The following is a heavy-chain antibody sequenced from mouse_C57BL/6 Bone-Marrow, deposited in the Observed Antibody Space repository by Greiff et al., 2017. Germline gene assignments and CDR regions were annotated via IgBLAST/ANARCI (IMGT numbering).Heavy chain of an antibody. V-gene: IGHV1-81*01. CDR2: IYPRSGNT. J-gene: IGHJ2*01. Sequence: QVHVKQSGAELARPGASVKLSCKASGYTFTSYGISWVKQRTGQGLEWIGEIYPRSGNTYYNEKFKGKATLTADKSSSTAYMELRSLTSEDSAVYFCARRHLLLLYFDYWGQGTTRTVSS. D-gene: IGHD1-1*01. CDR1: GYTFTSYG. CDR3: ARRHLLLLYFDY.